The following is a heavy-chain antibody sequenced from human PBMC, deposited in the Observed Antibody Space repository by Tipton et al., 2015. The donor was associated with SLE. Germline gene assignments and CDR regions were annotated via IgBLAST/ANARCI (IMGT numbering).Heavy chain of an antibody. V-gene: IGHV4-4*07. CDR3: ARGGGYSGYDGGWFDP. D-gene: IGHD5-12*01. J-gene: IGHJ5*02. CDR1: GGSISSYY. Sequence: TLSLTCTVSGGSISSYYWSWIRQPAGKGLEWIGRIYTSGSTNYNPSLKSRVTMSVDTSKNQFSLKLGSVTAADTAVYYCARGGGYSGYDGGWFDPWGQGTLVTVSS. CDR2: IYTSGST.